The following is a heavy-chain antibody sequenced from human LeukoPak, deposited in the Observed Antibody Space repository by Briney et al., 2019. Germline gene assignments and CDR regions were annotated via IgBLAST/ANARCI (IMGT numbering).Heavy chain of an antibody. D-gene: IGHD3-10*01. Sequence: SVKVSCKASGGTFSSYAISWVRQAPGQWLEWMGGIIPIFGTANYAQKFLGRVTITADESTSTAYMELSSLRSEDTAVYYCARDIGSGSYSPHNWFDPWGQGTLVTVSS. CDR3: ARDIGSGSYSPHNWFDP. CDR2: IIPIFGTA. CDR1: GGTFSSYA. V-gene: IGHV1-69*13. J-gene: IGHJ5*02.